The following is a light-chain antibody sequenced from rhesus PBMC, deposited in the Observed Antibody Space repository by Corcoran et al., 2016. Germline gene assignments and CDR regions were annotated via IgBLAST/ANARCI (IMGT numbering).Light chain of an antibody. J-gene: IGKJ1*01. Sequence: DIQMTQSPSSLSASVGDRVTITCRASQGISSWLAWYQQQPGKAPKLLNYKGSSLQSGVPERVSGRVTGTEFTLTISNLQPEDFATYYCQQYNSAPPWTFGQGTKVEIK. CDR2: KGS. CDR1: QGISSW. V-gene: IGKV1-21*01. CDR3: QQYNSAPPWT.